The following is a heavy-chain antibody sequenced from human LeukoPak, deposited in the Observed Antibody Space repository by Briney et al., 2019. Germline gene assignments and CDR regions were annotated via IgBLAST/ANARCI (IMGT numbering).Heavy chain of an antibody. CDR3: ATVGTTRAYYFDY. J-gene: IGHJ4*02. CDR1: GFTVSTNY. V-gene: IGHV3-53*01. CDR2: IYSGGST. Sequence: GGSLRLSCAASGFTVSTNYISWVRQAPGKGLEWVSVIYSGGSTYYADSVKGRFTISRDNSKNTLYLQMNSLGAEDTAIYYCATVGTTRAYYFDYWGQGTLVTVSS. D-gene: IGHD3-16*01.